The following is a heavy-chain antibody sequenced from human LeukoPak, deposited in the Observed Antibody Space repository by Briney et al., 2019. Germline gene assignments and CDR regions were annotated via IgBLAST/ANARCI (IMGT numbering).Heavy chain of an antibody. CDR1: GFTFSSYA. CDR3: ARDLTSTSWEGFDP. J-gene: IGHJ5*02. Sequence: GGSLRLSCAVSGFTFSSYAMSWVRQAPGKGLEWVSAISGSGGSTYYADSVKGRFTISRDNAKNSLYLQMNSLRAEDTAVYYCARDLTSTSWEGFDPWGQGTLVTVSS. D-gene: IGHD2-2*01. CDR2: ISGSGGST. V-gene: IGHV3-23*01.